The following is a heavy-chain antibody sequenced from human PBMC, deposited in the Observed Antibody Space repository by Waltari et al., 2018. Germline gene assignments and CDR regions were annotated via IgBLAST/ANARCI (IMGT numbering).Heavy chain of an antibody. CDR2: ISSSSSTI. CDR3: AREVRRIVLVVYAALDY. J-gene: IGHJ4*02. Sequence: SGFTFSSYSMNWVRQAPGKGLEWVSYISSSSSTIYYADSVKGRFTISRDNAKNSLYLQMNSLRAEDTAVYYCAREVRRIVLVVYAALDYWGQGTLVTVSS. CDR1: GFTFSSYS. D-gene: IGHD2-8*02. V-gene: IGHV3-48*04.